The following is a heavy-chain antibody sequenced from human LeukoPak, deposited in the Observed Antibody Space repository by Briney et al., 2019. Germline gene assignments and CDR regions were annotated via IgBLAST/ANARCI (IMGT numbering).Heavy chain of an antibody. CDR1: GGSLSGYY. CDR2: INQGGST. V-gene: IGHV4-34*01. J-gene: IGHJ6*03. Sequence: KTSETLSLTCAVYGGSLSGYYWSWIRQPPGKGLGWIGEINQGGSTNYNPSLKNRVSMSVDTSKNQFSLKLTSVTAADTALYYCARHGGPYTKNPYYYYYMDVWGEGTTVTVSS. D-gene: IGHD4-11*01. CDR3: ARHGGPYTKNPYYYYYMDV.